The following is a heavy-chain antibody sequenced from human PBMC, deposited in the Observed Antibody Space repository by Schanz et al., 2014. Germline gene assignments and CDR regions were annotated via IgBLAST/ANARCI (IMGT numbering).Heavy chain of an antibody. J-gene: IGHJ3*02. CDR1: GFTFSSHW. CDR3: ARKMKLGVYGGKGHDSLDI. D-gene: IGHD4-17*01. CDR2: INSVGSNT. V-gene: IGHV3-74*02. Sequence: DVHLLESGGGLVQPGGSLRLSCAASGFTFSSHWMHWVRQDPGKGLVWVARINSVGSNTDYADSVTGRFTISRDNAKNTLYLQMNTLRAEDTAVYYCARKMKLGVYGGKGHDSLDIWGQGTTVTVSS.